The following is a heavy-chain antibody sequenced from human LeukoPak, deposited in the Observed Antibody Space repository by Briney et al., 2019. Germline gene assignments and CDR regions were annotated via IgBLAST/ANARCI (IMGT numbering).Heavy chain of an antibody. Sequence: GGSLRLSCAASGFTFSTYAITWVRQAPGKGLEWVAGITGSGSRTHYADSVKGRFIISRDNSKNTLYLQMSSLRAEDMAIYYCAKEVGATSSYYTMDVWGQGTTVTVSS. CDR1: GFTFSTYA. D-gene: IGHD1-26*01. V-gene: IGHV3-23*01. CDR3: AKEVGATSSYYTMDV. CDR2: ITGSGSRT. J-gene: IGHJ6*02.